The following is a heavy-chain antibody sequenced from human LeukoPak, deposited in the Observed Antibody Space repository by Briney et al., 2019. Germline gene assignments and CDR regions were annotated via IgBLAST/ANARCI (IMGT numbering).Heavy chain of an antibody. CDR2: IRSSGGFI. CDR1: GFTFSSYS. Sequence: PGGSLRLSCATSGFTFSSYSMNWVRQAPGKGLEWVSSIRSSGGFIYYADSVKGRFTISRDNAKNSLFLQMNSLRAEDTALYYCARDRGGYCSGGICPFDYWGQGTLVTVSS. V-gene: IGHV3-21*01. J-gene: IGHJ4*02. CDR3: ARDRGGYCSGGICPFDY. D-gene: IGHD2-15*01.